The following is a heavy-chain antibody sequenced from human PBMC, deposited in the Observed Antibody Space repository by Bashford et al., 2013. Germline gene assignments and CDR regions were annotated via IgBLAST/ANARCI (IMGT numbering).Heavy chain of an antibody. V-gene: IGHV1-69*01. J-gene: IGHJ6*02. Sequence: WVRQAPGQGLEWMGGIIPIFGTANYAQKFQGRVTITADESTSTAYMELSSLRSEDTAVYYCARARYCSSTSCYKDYYYYGMDVWGQGTTVTVSS. D-gene: IGHD2-2*02. CDR2: IIPIFGTA. CDR3: ARARYCSSTSCYKDYYYYGMDV.